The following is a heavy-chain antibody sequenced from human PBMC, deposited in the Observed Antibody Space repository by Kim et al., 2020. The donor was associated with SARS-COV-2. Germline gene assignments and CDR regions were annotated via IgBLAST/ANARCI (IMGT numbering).Heavy chain of an antibody. CDR3: ARDRRYSSGWYLIDY. J-gene: IGHJ4*02. Sequence: SETLSLTCTVSGGSISSGGYYWSWIRQHPGKGLEWIGYIYYSGSTYYNPSLKSRVTISVDTSKNQFSLKLSSVTAADTAVYYCARDRRYSSGWYLIDYWGQGTLVTVSS. D-gene: IGHD6-19*01. CDR1: GGSISSGGYY. CDR2: IYYSGST. V-gene: IGHV4-31*03.